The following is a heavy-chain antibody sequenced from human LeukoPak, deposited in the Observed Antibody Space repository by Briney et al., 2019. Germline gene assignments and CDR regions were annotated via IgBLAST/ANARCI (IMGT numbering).Heavy chain of an antibody. D-gene: IGHD2-15*01. J-gene: IGHJ4*02. V-gene: IGHV4-38-2*01. CDR3: ARGIVVVVGDY. CDR1: GFIVSSNY. Sequence: GSLRLSCAASGFIVSSNYMSWVRQAPGKGLEWIGSIYHSGSTYYNPSLKSRVTISVDTSKNQFSLKLSSVTAADTAVYYCARGIVVVVGDYWGQGTLVTVSS. CDR2: IYHSGST.